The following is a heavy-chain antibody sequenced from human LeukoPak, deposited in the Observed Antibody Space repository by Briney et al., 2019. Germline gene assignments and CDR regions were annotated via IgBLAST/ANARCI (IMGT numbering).Heavy chain of an antibody. D-gene: IGHD6-13*01. CDR2: INHSGST. Sequence: SETLSLTCAVYGGSFSGYYWSWIRQPPGKGLEWIGEINHSGSTNYNPSLKSRVTISVDTSKNQFSLKLSSVTAADTAVYYCARHARSNSWYRWVWFDPWGQGTLVTVSS. J-gene: IGHJ5*02. CDR3: ARHARSNSWYRWVWFDP. V-gene: IGHV4-34*01. CDR1: GGSFSGYY.